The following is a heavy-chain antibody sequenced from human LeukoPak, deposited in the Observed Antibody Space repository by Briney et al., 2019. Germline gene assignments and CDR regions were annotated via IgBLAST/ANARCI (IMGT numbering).Heavy chain of an antibody. Sequence: GGSLRLSCAASGFTFSSYAMNWVRQAPGKGLEWVAVISYDGSNKYYADSVKGRFTISRDNSKNTLYLQMNSLRAEDTAVYYCAVLGYWGQGTLVTVSS. CDR1: GFTFSSYA. D-gene: IGHD3-3*02. J-gene: IGHJ4*02. V-gene: IGHV3-30-3*01. CDR2: ISYDGSNK. CDR3: AVLGY.